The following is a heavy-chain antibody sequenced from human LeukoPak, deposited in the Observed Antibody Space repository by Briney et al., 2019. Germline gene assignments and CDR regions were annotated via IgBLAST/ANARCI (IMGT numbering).Heavy chain of an antibody. CDR3: ARFSIFGVVGFDY. CDR2: IYYSGST. CDR1: GGSISSYY. J-gene: IGHJ4*02. V-gene: IGHV4-59*08. Sequence: SETLSLTCTVSGGSISSYYWSWIRQPPGKGLEWIGYIYYSGSTNYNPSLKSRVTISVDTSKNQFSLKLSSVTAADTAVYYCARFSIFGVVGFDYWGQGTLVTVSS. D-gene: IGHD3-3*01.